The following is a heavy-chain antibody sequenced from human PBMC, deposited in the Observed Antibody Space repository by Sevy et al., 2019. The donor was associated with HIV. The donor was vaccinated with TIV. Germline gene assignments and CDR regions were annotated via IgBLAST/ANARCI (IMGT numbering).Heavy chain of an antibody. J-gene: IGHJ6*02. D-gene: IGHD6-13*01. CDR3: AKGREKAAGRYYYYGMDV. V-gene: IGHV3-23*01. CDR1: GFTFSSYA. Sequence: GGSLRLSCAASGFTFSSYAMSWVRQAPGKGLEWVSAISGSGGSTYYADSVKGRFTISRDNSKNTLYLQMNSLRAEATAVYYCAKGREKAAGRYYYYGMDVWGQGTTVTVSS. CDR2: ISGSGGST.